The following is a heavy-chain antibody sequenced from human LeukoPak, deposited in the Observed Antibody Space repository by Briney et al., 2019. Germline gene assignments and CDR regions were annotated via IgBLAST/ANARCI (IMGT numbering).Heavy chain of an antibody. Sequence: GGSLRLSCAASGFTVSSNYMSWVRQAPGKGLEWVSVIYSGGSTYYADSVKGRFTISRDNSKNTLYLQMNSLRAEDTAVYYCASQTVVVPAAMRNYYYYGMDVWGQGTTVTVSS. CDR2: IYSGGST. CDR3: ASQTVVVPAAMRNYYYYGMDV. D-gene: IGHD2-2*01. J-gene: IGHJ6*02. CDR1: GFTVSSNY. V-gene: IGHV3-53*01.